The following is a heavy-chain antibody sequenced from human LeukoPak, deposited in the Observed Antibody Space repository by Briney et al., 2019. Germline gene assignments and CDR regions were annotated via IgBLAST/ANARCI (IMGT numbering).Heavy chain of an antibody. CDR3: AKEEQWLVLDY. Sequence: QTGGSLRLSCAASGFTFSSYGMHWVRQAPGKGLEWVAVISYDGSNKYYADSVKGRFTISRDNSKNTLYLQMNSLRAEDTAVYYCAKEEQWLVLDYWGQGTLVTVSS. J-gene: IGHJ4*02. V-gene: IGHV3-30*18. CDR1: GFTFSSYG. D-gene: IGHD6-19*01. CDR2: ISYDGSNK.